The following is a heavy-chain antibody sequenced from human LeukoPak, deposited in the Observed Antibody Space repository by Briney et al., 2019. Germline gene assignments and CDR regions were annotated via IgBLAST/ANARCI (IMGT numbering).Heavy chain of an antibody. CDR1: GFAVNGDN. V-gene: IGHV3-66*02. Sequence: GGSLRLSCAASGFAVNGDNMSWVRQAPGKRLEWVSVIYSDYDNGHTNYADSVRGRFTISRDNSKNMVYLQMNSLRVEDTAVYYCSKRSGGYYDHWGQGTLVTVSS. J-gene: IGHJ4*02. CDR3: SKRSGGYYDH. D-gene: IGHD3-3*01. CDR2: IYSDYDNGHT.